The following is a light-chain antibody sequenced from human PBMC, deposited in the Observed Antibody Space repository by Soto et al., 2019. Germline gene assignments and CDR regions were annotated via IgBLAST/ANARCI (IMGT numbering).Light chain of an antibody. CDR3: QQYYSYPLT. Sequence: AIRMTQSPSSFSASTGDRVTITCRASQGISSYLAWYQQKTGKAPKLLIYAASTLQSGVPSRLNGSGSGTDFTLTISCLQSEDFATYYCQQYYSYPLTFGGGTKVEIK. J-gene: IGKJ4*01. CDR2: AAS. V-gene: IGKV1-8*01. CDR1: QGISSY.